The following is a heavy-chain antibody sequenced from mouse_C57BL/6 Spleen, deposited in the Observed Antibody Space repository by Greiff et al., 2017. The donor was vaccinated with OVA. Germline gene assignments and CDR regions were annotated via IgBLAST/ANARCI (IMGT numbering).Heavy chain of an antibody. V-gene: IGHV7-3*01. CDR1: GFTFTDYY. CDR2: IRNKANGYTT. CDR3: ARYYYGSSDWYFDV. D-gene: IGHD1-1*01. Sequence: EVMLVESGGGLVQPGGSLSLSCAASGFTFTDYYMSWVRQPPGKALEWLGFIRNKANGYTTEYSASVKGRFTISRDKSQSILYLQMNALRAEDSATYYCARYYYGSSDWYFDVWGTGTTVTVSS. J-gene: IGHJ1*03.